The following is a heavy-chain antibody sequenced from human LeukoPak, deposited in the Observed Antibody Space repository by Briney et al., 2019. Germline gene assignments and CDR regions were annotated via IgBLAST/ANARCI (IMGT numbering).Heavy chain of an antibody. J-gene: IGHJ5*02. D-gene: IGHD6-13*01. V-gene: IGHV4-34*12. CDR2: IIDSGTT. Sequence: PSETLSLTCAVYGESSIGYYWSWIRQPPGKGLEWIGEIIDSGTTNYDGGSSNYNPSLKSRVTISVDTSKNQFSLKLSSVTAADTAVYYCARDASSSWYGDNWFDPWGQGTLVTVSS. CDR1: GESSIGYY. CDR3: ARDASSSWYGDNWFDP.